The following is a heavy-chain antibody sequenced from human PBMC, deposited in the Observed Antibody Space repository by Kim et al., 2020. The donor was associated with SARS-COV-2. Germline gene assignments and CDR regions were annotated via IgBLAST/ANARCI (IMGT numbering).Heavy chain of an antibody. V-gene: IGHV4-34*01. Sequence: SETLSLTCAVYGGSFSGYYWSWIRQPPGKGLEWIGEINHSGSTNYNPSLKSRVTISVDTSKNQFSLKLSSVTAADTAVYYCARASNWNPWHYWGQGTLVTVSS. CDR1: GGSFSGYY. CDR3: ARASNWNPWHY. D-gene: IGHD1-20*01. CDR2: INHSGST. J-gene: IGHJ4*02.